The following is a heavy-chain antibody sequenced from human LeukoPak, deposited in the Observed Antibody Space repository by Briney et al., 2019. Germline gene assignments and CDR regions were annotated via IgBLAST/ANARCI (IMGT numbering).Heavy chain of an antibody. J-gene: IGHJ3*02. Sequence: ASVKVSCKASGYTFTSYGISWVRQAPGQGLEWMGWISAYNGNTNYAQKLQGRVTMTTDTSTSTVYMELSSLRSEDTAVYYCARDLGYCGGDCYPHDAFDIWGQGTMVTVSS. D-gene: IGHD2-21*02. V-gene: IGHV1-18*01. CDR2: ISAYNGNT. CDR1: GYTFTSYG. CDR3: ARDLGYCGGDCYPHDAFDI.